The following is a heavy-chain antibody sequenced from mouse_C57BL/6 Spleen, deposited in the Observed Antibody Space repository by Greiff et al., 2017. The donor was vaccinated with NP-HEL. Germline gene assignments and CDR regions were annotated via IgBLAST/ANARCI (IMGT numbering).Heavy chain of an antibody. Sequence: EVKLVESGPGLVKPSQSLSLTCSVTGYSITSGYYWNWIRQFPGNKLEWMGYISYDGSNNYNPSLKNRISITRDTSKNQFFLKLNSVTTEDTATYYCARGGYYVFLDYWGQGTTLTVSS. CDR2: ISYDGSN. CDR3: ARGGYYVFLDY. V-gene: IGHV3-6*01. CDR1: GYSITSGYY. J-gene: IGHJ2*01. D-gene: IGHD2-3*01.